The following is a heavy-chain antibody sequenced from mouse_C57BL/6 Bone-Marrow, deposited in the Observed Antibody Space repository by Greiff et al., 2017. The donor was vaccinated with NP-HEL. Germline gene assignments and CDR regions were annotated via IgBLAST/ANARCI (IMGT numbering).Heavy chain of an antibody. CDR1: GFTFTDYY. CDR2: IRNKANGYTT. J-gene: IGHJ2*01. V-gene: IGHV7-3*01. Sequence: EVKLVESGGGLVQPGGSLSLSCAASGFTFTDYYMSWVRQPPGKALEWLGFIRNKANGYTTEYSASVTGRFTISRDNSQSILYLQMNALGAEDSATYYCARDLNYWGQGTTLTVSS. CDR3: ARDLNY.